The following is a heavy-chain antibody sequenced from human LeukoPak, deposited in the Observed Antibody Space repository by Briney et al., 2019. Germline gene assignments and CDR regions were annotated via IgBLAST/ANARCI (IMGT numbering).Heavy chain of an antibody. J-gene: IGHJ5*02. D-gene: IGHD3-3*01. V-gene: IGHV1-18*01. CDR2: ISAYNGNT. Sequence: ASVKVSCKASGYTFTSYGISWVRQAPGRGLEWMGWISAYNGNTNYAQKLQGRVTMTTDTSTSTAYMELRSLRSDDTAVYYCARSGTIFGVVIIPDWGWFDPWGQGTLVTVSS. CDR1: GYTFTSYG. CDR3: ARSGTIFGVVIIPDWGWFDP.